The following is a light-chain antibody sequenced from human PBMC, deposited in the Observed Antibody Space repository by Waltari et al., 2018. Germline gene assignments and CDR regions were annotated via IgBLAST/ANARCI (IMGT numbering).Light chain of an antibody. CDR2: GAS. J-gene: IGKJ1*01. Sequence: EVVLTQSPDTLSFSPGERATLFCRASQSISRYLAWYQQRPGQAPRLLIYGASIRAAGIPDRFSGSGSGTDFTLSISRLEPEDFAVYYCQTHERLPATFGQGTRVEIK. V-gene: IGKV3-20*01. CDR3: QTHERLPAT. CDR1: QSISRY.